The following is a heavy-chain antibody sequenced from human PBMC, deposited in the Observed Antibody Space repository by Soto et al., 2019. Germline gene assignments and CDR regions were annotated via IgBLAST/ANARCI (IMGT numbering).Heavy chain of an antibody. CDR1: GGSISSYY. D-gene: IGHD6-19*01. CDR3: AREPISRGWYVGGHIDY. Sequence: TLSLTCTVSGGSISSYYWSWIRQPAGKGLEWIGRIYTSGSTNYNPSLKSRVTMSVDTYKNQFSLKLSSVTAADTAVYYCAREPISRGWYVGGHIDYWGQGTLVTVSS. CDR2: IYTSGST. V-gene: IGHV4-4*07. J-gene: IGHJ4*02.